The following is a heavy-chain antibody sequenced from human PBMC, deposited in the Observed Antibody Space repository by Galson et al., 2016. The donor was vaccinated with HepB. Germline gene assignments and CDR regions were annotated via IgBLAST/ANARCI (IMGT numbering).Heavy chain of an antibody. CDR1: GFTFNSYG. CDR3: AKGGILGATRAGTFDY. V-gene: IGHV3-23*01. Sequence: SLRLSCAASGFTFNSYGLSWVRQAPGKGLEWVSSISTSGRSTYYADSVKGRFTISRDNSEDTVDLQMNSLRADDTAVYYCAKGGILGATRAGTFDYWGQGTLVTVSS. J-gene: IGHJ4*02. CDR2: ISTSGRST. D-gene: IGHD1-26*01.